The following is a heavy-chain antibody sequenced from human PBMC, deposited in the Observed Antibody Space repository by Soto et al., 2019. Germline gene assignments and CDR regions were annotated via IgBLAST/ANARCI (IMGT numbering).Heavy chain of an antibody. Sequence: QVQLVQSGTEVKKPGASVRVSCKASGYTFTSSDINWVRQATGQGLEWMGWVNPESGNTGYAQKFQGSVSMTRNTSISTAYMELSSLRSEDTAVYYCARGPPETSGVWGQGTLVTVSS. J-gene: IGHJ4*02. V-gene: IGHV1-8*01. CDR3: ARGPPETSGV. CDR2: VNPESGNT. D-gene: IGHD3-10*01. CDR1: GYTFTSSD.